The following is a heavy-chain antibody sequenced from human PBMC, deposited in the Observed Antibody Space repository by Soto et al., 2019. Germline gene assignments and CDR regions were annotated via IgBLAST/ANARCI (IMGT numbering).Heavy chain of an antibody. D-gene: IGHD3-3*01. CDR3: TRSNYDFWSGYYTSGAFDL. V-gene: IGHV3-73*01. J-gene: IGHJ3*01. CDR1: GFTFSGSA. CDR2: IRSKANSYAT. Sequence: LRLSCAASGFTFSGSAMHWVRQASGKGLEWVGRIRSKANSYATAYAASVKGRFTISRDDSKNTAYLQMNSLKTEDTAVYYCTRSNYDFWSGYYTSGAFDLWGQGTMVTVSS.